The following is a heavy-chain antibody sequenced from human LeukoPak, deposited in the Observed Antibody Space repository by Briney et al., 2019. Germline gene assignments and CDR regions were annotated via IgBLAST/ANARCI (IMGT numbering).Heavy chain of an antibody. CDR2: INPNSGGT. Sequence: ASVKVSCKASGYTFTGYYMHWVRQAPGQGLEWMGWINPNSGGTNYAQKFQGWVTMTRDTSISTAYMELSRLRSDDTAVYYCARDGYRLSGYFYYMDVWGKGTTVIVSS. J-gene: IGHJ6*03. V-gene: IGHV1-2*04. D-gene: IGHD2-2*03. CDR1: GYTFTGYY. CDR3: ARDGYRLSGYFYYMDV.